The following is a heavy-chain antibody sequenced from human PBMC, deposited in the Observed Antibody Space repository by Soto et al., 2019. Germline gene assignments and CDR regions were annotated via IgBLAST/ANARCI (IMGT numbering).Heavy chain of an antibody. CDR2: IIPIFGTA. V-gene: IGHV1-69*13. CDR3: AREPTSRDGYNYNWYDP. J-gene: IGHJ5*02. Sequence: SVKVSCKASGGTFSSYAISWVRQAPGQGLEWMGGIIPIFGTANYAQKFQGRVTITADESTSTAYMELSSLRSEDTAVYYCAREPTSRDGYNYNWYDPWGQGTLVTVSS. CDR1: GGTFSSYA. D-gene: IGHD5-12*01.